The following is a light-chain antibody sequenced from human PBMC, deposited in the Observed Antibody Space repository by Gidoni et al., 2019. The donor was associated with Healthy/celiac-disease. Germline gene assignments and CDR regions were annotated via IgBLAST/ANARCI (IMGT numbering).Light chain of an antibody. CDR1: QSVSSSY. CDR2: GAS. CDR3: QQYGSSYT. V-gene: IGKV3-20*01. Sequence: EIVLTQSPGTLSLSPGERATLSCRASQSVSSSYLAWYQQKPGQAPRPLIYGASSRATGIPDRFSGSGSGTDFTITISRLEPEDFAGYYCQQYGSSYTFGQGTKLE. J-gene: IGKJ2*01.